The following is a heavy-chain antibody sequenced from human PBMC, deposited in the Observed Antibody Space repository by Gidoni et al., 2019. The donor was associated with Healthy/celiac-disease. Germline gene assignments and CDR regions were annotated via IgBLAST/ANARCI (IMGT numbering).Heavy chain of an antibody. J-gene: IGHJ5*02. CDR1: GFTFSAVA. V-gene: IGHV3-30*03. D-gene: IGHD3-3*01. Sequence: QMQLVESGGGVIHPGRSLRLSCGASGFTFSAVALHWVRQAPGKGLEWVAVISPDGNNYYFGYSVRGRFAVSRDNSKNILYLQMDSLRPEDTGLYFCARDRPLPEISKYYNYWSGSSEFDPRGQGTLVTVSS. CDR3: ARDRPLPEISKYYNYWSGSSEFDP. CDR2: ISPDGNNY.